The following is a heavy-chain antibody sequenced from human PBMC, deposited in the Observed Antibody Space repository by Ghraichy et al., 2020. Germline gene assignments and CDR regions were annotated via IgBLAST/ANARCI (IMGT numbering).Heavy chain of an antibody. D-gene: IGHD6-6*01. CDR1: GFTFSGSA. CDR2: IRSKANSYAT. V-gene: IGHV3-73*01. J-gene: IGHJ4*02. CDR3: TRPYSSSSPSDY. Sequence: GGLRLSCAASGFTFSGSAMHWVRQASGKGLEWVGRIRSKANSYATAYAASVKGRFTISRDDSKNTAYLQMNSLKTEDTAVYYCTRPYSSSSPSDYWGQGTLVTVSS.